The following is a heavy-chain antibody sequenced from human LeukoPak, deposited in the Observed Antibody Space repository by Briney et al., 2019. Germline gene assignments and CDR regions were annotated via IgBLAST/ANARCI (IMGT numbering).Heavy chain of an antibody. CDR2: INPNSGGT. CDR1: GYTFTGYY. CDR3: ARDQVVELGIINYFDY. D-gene: IGHD7-27*01. Sequence: ASVKVSCKASGYTFTGYYMHWVRQAPGQGLEWMGWINPNSGGTNYAQKFQGRVTMTRDTSISTAYMELSRLRSDDTAVYYCARDQVVELGIINYFDYWGQGTLVTVSS. V-gene: IGHV1-2*02. J-gene: IGHJ4*02.